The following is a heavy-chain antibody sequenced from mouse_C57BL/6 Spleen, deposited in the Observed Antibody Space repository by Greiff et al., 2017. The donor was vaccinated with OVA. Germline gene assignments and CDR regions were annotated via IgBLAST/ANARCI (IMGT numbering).Heavy chain of an antibody. CDR3: TRSVTTVKDYFDY. CDR2: IYPGNSDT. Sequence: EVQLQQSGTVLARPGASVKMSCKTSGYTFTSYWMHWVKQRPGQGLEWIGAIYPGNSDTSYNQKFKGKAKLTAVTSASTSYLELSSLTNEDSAVYYGTRSVTTVKDYFDYWGQGTTLTVSS. V-gene: IGHV1-5*01. J-gene: IGHJ2*01. D-gene: IGHD1-1*01. CDR1: GYTFTSYW.